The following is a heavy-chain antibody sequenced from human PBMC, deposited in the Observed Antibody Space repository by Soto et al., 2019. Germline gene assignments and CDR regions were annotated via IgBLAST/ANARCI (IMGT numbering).Heavy chain of an antibody. V-gene: IGHV4-4*02. D-gene: IGHD2-15*01. CDR2: IYHSGST. CDR1: GGSISSSNW. CDR3: ARAGYPKYCCGGSCYGGSARTWFDP. Sequence: PSETLSLTCAVSGGSISSSNWWSWVRQPPGKGLEWIGEIYHSGSTNYNPSLKSRVTISVDKSKNQFSLKLSSVTAADTAVYYCARAGYPKYCCGGSCYGGSARTWFDPWGQGTLVTVSS. J-gene: IGHJ5*02.